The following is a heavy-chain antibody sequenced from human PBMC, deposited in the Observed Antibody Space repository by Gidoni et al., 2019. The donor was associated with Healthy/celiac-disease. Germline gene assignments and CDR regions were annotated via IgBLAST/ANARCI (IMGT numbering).Heavy chain of an antibody. CDR2: ISSSSSYI. J-gene: IGHJ4*02. CDR3: ASLTRGAGADFDY. CDR1: GFTFSSDS. V-gene: IGHV3-21*01. D-gene: IGHD3-10*01. Sequence: EVQLVESGGGLVTPGGYLSLSCAASGFTFSSDSMNWVRQAPGKGLEWVSSISSSSSYIYYADSVKGRVTISRDNAKNSLYLQMNSLRAEDTAVYYCASLTRGAGADFDYWGQGTLVTVSS.